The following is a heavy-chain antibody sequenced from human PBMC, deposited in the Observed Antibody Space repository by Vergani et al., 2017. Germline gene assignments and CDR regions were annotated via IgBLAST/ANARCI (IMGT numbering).Heavy chain of an antibody. CDR1: GYTFTSYD. D-gene: IGHD4-23*01. CDR2: IIPILGIA. J-gene: IGHJ3*01. CDR3: ASPQPSGGNRGGIDAFDV. V-gene: IGHV1-69*09. Sequence: QVQLVQSGAEVKKPGASVKVSCKASGYTFTSYDINWVRQAPGQGLEWMGRIIPILGIANYAPKFQGRVTITADKSTSTAYMGLSSLRSEDTAVYYCASPQPSGGNRGGIDAFDVWGQGTMVTVSS.